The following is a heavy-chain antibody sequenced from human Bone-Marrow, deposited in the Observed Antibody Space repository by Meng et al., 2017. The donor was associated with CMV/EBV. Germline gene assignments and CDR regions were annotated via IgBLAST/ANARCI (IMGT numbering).Heavy chain of an antibody. J-gene: IGHJ4*02. V-gene: IGHV1-46*01. CDR2: INPTGDIT. CDR3: AVSGSRADY. D-gene: IGHD6-13*01. Sequence: ASVKVSCKASGYTFSTYYIHWVRQAPGQGLEWMGIINPTGDITNYAQKFQGRITMTRDTSTSTVYMELSSLRSDDTAVYYCAVSGSRADYWGQGTLVTVSS. CDR1: GYTFSTYY.